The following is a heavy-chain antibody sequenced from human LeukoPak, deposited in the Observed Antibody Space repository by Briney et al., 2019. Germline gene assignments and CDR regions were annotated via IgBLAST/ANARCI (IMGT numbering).Heavy chain of an antibody. CDR3: ARGGGVDV. D-gene: IGHD3-16*01. CDR1: GFTFSSYW. J-gene: IGHJ6*02. Sequence: GGSLRLSCAASGFTFSSYWMNWARQAPGKGLEWVASINHNGNVNYYVDSVKGRFTISRDNAKNSLYLQMSNLRAEDTAVYFCARGGGVDVWGQGATVTVSS. V-gene: IGHV3-7*03. CDR2: INHNGNVN.